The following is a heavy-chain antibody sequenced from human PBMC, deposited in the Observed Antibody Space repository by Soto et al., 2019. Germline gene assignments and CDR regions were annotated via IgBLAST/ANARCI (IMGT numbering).Heavy chain of an antibody. D-gene: IGHD2-21*02. V-gene: IGHV3-33*01. CDR3: ASVRVTYNDASDX. J-gene: IGHJ3*02. CDR2: ICYDGSNK. CDR1: GFYFSTYA. Sequence: PGGSPILLCEASGFYFSTYAMHWVRQAPGKGLEWVAIICYDGSNKYYAYSVKGRFTISRDNPKTTLYLQMNSLRVEDTAVYYCASVRVTYNDASDXWCQGTIVTVS.